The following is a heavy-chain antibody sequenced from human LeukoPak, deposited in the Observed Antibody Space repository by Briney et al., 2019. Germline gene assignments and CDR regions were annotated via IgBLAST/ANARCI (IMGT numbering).Heavy chain of an antibody. CDR1: GFTFSSYG. CDR3: AKQAEYSRGSLDY. CDR2: IRYDGSNK. D-gene: IGHD6-25*01. V-gene: IGHV3-30*02. J-gene: IGHJ4*02. Sequence: GGSLRLSCAASGFTFSSYGMHWVRQAPGKGLEWVAFIRYDGSNKYYADSVKGRFTISRDNSKNTLYLQMNSLRAEDTAVYYCAKQAEYSRGSLDYWGQGTLVTVSS.